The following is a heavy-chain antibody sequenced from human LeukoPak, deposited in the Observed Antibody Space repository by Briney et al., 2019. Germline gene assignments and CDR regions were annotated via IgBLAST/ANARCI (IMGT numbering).Heavy chain of an antibody. CDR3: ARPFSSSWYYFDY. Sequence: GESLKISFQGSGYRFTSYWIGWVRQVPGKGLEGMGIIYPGDSDTRYSPSFQGQVTISADKSISTAYLQWSSLKASDTAMYYCARPFSSSWYYFDYWGQGTLVTVSS. CDR2: IYPGDSDT. J-gene: IGHJ4*02. CDR1: GYRFTSYW. V-gene: IGHV5-51*01. D-gene: IGHD6-13*01.